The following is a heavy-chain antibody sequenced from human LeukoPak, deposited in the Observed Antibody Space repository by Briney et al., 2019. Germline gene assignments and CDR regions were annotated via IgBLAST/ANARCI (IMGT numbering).Heavy chain of an antibody. CDR2: ISDTGTS. CDR3: ARARTYLDY. D-gene: IGHD1-7*01. Sequence: SETLSLTCIVSGGSISGYYWSWVRQPPGRGLEWIGYISDTGTSIYNPSLKNRLSMLVDTSKNHFYLNLTSVTAADTAIYYCARARTYLDYWGQGALVTVSS. V-gene: IGHV4-59*01. CDR1: GGSISGYY. J-gene: IGHJ4*02.